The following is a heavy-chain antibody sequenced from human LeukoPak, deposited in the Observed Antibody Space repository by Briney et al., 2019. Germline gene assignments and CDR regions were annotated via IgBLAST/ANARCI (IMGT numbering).Heavy chain of an antibody. Sequence: SETLSLTCAVYGGSFSGYYWSWIRQPPGKGLEWIGEINHSGSTNYNPSLKSRVTISVDTSKNQFSLRLSSATAADTAVYYCARAKMGYNLAYYYGMDVWGQGSTVTVSS. CDR2: INHSGST. CDR3: ARAKMGYNLAYYYGMDV. CDR1: GGSFSGYY. D-gene: IGHD5-24*01. V-gene: IGHV4-34*01. J-gene: IGHJ6*02.